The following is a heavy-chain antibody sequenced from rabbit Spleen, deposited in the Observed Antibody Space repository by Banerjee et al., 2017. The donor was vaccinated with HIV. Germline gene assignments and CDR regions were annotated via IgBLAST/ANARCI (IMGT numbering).Heavy chain of an antibody. Sequence: QDQLVESGGGLVQPGGSLTLSCKASGFSLSSYNIHWVRQAPGKGLEWIACIAGGKTYIRYASWAKGRFTISQTSSTTVTLQMTSLTAADTATYFCARDYVGSSWGFNLWGPGTLVTVS. CDR2: IAGGKTYIR. CDR1: GFSLSSYN. D-gene: IGHD4-2*01. V-gene: IGHV1S45*01. J-gene: IGHJ4*01. CDR3: ARDYVGSSWGFNL.